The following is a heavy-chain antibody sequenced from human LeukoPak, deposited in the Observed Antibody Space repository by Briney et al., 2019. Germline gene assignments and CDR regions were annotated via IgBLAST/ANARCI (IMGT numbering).Heavy chain of an antibody. V-gene: IGHV3-66*01. Sequence: HSGGSLRLSCAASGFTVSSNYMSWVRQAPGKGLEWVSVIYSGGSTYYADSVKGRFTISRDNSKNTLYLQMNSLRAEDTAVYYCAKMDDVDYYDSSGYYPVYWGQGTLVTVSS. CDR2: IYSGGST. J-gene: IGHJ4*02. CDR1: GFTVSSNY. D-gene: IGHD3-22*01. CDR3: AKMDDVDYYDSSGYYPVY.